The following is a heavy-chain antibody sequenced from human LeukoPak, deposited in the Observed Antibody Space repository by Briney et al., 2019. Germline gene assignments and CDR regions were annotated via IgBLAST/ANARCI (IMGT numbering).Heavy chain of an antibody. V-gene: IGHV3-23*01. D-gene: IGHD3-3*01. Sequence: AGGSLTLSCAASGFTFSSYAMSWVRQAPGKGLEWVSAISGSGGSTNYADSVKGRFTISRDNSKNTLYLQMNSLRAEDTAVYYCARGGDFWSGYSRGYYMDVWGKGTTVTVSS. CDR3: ARGGDFWSGYSRGYYMDV. CDR1: GFTFSSYA. CDR2: ISGSGGST. J-gene: IGHJ6*03.